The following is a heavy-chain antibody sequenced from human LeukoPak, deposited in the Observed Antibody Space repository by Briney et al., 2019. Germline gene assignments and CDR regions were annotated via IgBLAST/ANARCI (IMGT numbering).Heavy chain of an antibody. V-gene: IGHV1-46*01. CDR2: INPSGGST. CDR3: ARGGYYDSSGYSEFDY. D-gene: IGHD3-22*01. Sequence: GASVKVSCKASGYTFTSYYVHWVRQAPGQGLEWMGIINPSGGSTSYAQKFQGRVTMTRDTSISTAYMELSRLRSDDTAVYYCARGGYYDSSGYSEFDYWGQGTLVTVSS. CDR1: GYTFTSYY. J-gene: IGHJ4*02.